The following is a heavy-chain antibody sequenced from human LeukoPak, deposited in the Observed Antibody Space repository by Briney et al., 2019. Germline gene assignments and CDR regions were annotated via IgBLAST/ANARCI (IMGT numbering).Heavy chain of an antibody. CDR2: IYYSGST. D-gene: IGHD4/OR15-4a*01. V-gene: IGHV4-59*08. CDR3: ARGALRDFDY. J-gene: IGHJ4*02. CDR1: GGSISSYY. Sequence: SETPSLTCTVSGGSISSYYWSWIRQPPGKGLEWIGYIYYSGSTNYNPSLKSRVTISVDTSKNQFSLKLSSVTAADTAVYYCARGALRDFDYWGQGTLVTVSS.